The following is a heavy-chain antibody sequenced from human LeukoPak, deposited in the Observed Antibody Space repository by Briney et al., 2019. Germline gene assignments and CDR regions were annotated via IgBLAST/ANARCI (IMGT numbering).Heavy chain of an antibody. CDR2: INPNSGGT. J-gene: IGHJ4*02. CDR1: GYTFTGYY. V-gene: IGHV1-2*02. CDR3: ARPLRYYDFWSGYYH. D-gene: IGHD3-3*01. Sequence: VASVKVSCKASGYTFTGYYMHWVRQAPGQGLEWMGWINPNSGGTNYAQKFQGRVTMTRDTSISTAYMEPSRLRSDDTAVYYCARPLRYYDFWSGYYHWGQGTLVTVSS.